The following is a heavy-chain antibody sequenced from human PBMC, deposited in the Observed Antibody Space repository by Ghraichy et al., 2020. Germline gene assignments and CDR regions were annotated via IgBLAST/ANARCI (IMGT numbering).Heavy chain of an antibody. V-gene: IGHV4-38-2*01. D-gene: IGHD3-22*01. CDR2: IYHSGST. CDR3: AGGGVKCDSSGYYVPPSY. CDR1: GYSISSGYY. Sequence: SETLSLTCAVSGYSISSGYYWGWIRQPPGKGLEWIGSIYHSGSTYYNPSLKSRVTISVDTSKNQFSLKLSSVTAADTAVYYCAGGGVKCDSSGYYVPPSYWGQGTLVTVST. J-gene: IGHJ4*02.